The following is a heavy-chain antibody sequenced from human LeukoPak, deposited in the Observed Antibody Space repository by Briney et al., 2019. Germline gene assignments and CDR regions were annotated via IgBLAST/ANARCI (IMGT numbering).Heavy chain of an antibody. CDR1: GGSISSYY. J-gene: IGHJ6*03. D-gene: IGHD4-17*01. CDR2: IYYSGST. Sequence: SETLSLTCTVSGGSISSYYWSWIRQPPGKGLEWIGPIYYSGSTNYNPSLKSRVTISVDTSKNQFSLKLSSVTAADTAVYYCARGLQNYGDAQGPFDYYYYMDVWGKGTTVTVSS. CDR3: ARGLQNYGDAQGPFDYYYYMDV. V-gene: IGHV4-59*01.